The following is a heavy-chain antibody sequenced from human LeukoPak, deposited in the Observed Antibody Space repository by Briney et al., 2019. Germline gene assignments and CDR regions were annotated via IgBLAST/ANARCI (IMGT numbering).Heavy chain of an antibody. Sequence: GGSLRLSCAASGFTFSSYSMNWVRQAPGKGLEWVGLIKSNTNGGTTAYAAPMKGRFTISRDDSKNTLYLQMDSLKTEDTGVYYCTTEYWGSNYWGQGTLVTVSS. CDR3: TTEYWGSNY. D-gene: IGHD7-27*01. V-gene: IGHV3-15*05. J-gene: IGHJ4*02. CDR1: GFTFSSYS. CDR2: IKSNTNGGTT.